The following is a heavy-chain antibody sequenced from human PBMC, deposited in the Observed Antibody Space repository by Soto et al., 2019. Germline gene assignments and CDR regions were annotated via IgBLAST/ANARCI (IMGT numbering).Heavy chain of an antibody. CDR1: GYIFSNFG. CDR3: AKDASSWFYYYYGMDV. CDR2: ISGYNDNT. V-gene: IGHV1-18*01. J-gene: IGHJ6*02. D-gene: IGHD2-2*01. Sequence: QIQLVQSGPEVRQPGASVKVSCKASGYIFSNFGISWVRQAPGQGLEWMGWISGYNDNTNYAQKFQDRVRMTTDISTSTAYMELTTLRPEDTAVYYCAKDASSWFYYYYGMDVWGQGTTVTVSS.